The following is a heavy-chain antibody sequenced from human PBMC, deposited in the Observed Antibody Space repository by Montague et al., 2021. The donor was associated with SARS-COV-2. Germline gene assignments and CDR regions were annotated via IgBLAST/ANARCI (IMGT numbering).Heavy chain of an antibody. CDR3: ARGYDSSGYQY. D-gene: IGHD3-22*01. J-gene: IGHJ4*02. CDR1: GFTFSTFW. V-gene: IGHV3-7*05. Sequence: SLRLSCAASGFTFSTFWMTWVRQVPGKGLEWVANIKQDGSANYYAGFVKGRFTIFSDNAKNSLYLQLDSLRAEDTAVYYCARGYDSSGYQYRGQGTLVTVSS. CDR2: IKQDGSAN.